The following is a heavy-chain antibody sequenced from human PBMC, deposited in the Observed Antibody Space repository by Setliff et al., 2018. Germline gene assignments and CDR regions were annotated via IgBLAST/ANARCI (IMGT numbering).Heavy chain of an antibody. CDR2: VYYSGTA. V-gene: IGHV4-59*01. Sequence: PSETLSLTCTVSDGSLSTYYWSWIRQPPGKGLEFIGYVYYSGTANYSPSPRSRLTISVDTSKNQFSLKLRSVTAADTAVYYCVREGYSEYFQDWGRGTLVTVSS. CDR3: VREGYSEYFQD. CDR1: DGSLSTYY. J-gene: IGHJ1*01. D-gene: IGHD1-1*01.